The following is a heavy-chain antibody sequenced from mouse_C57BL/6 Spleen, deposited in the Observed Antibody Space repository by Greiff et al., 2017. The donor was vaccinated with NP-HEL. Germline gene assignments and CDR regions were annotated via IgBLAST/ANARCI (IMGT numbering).Heavy chain of an antibody. Sequence: QVQLKESGPELVKPGASVKISCKASGYAFSSSWMNWVKQRPGKGLEWIGRIYPGDGDTNYNGKFKGKATLTADKSSSTAYMQLSSLTSEDSAVYFCATYRDAMDYWGQGTSVTVSS. CDR2: IYPGDGDT. D-gene: IGHD2-12*01. J-gene: IGHJ4*01. CDR1: GYAFSSSW. V-gene: IGHV1-82*01. CDR3: ATYRDAMDY.